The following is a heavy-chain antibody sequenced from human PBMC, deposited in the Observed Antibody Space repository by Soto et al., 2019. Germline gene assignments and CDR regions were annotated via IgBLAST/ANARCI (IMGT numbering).Heavy chain of an antibody. CDR3: ARGPFYSSSWYDY. CDR2: INSDGSMT. Sequence: PGGSLRLSCVVSGFTFSHHWMHWVRQAPGKGPVWVSRINSDGSMTGFADSVKGRFTISRDNAQNTVFLHMNSLRVEDTAVYFCARGPFYSSSWYDYWGRGTLVTVS. V-gene: IGHV3-74*01. J-gene: IGHJ4*02. CDR1: GFTFSHHW. D-gene: IGHD6-13*01.